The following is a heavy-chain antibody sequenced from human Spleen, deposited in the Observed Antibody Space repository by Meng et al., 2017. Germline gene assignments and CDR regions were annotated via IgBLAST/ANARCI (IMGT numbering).Heavy chain of an antibody. CDR2: IYFGYYPGDSGI. V-gene: IGHV5-51*01. J-gene: IGHJ4*02. Sequence: KVSCKGFGYNFRNYWIGWVRQMPGKGLEWMGIIYFGYYPGDSGIRYSPSFQGQVTFSADKSISTAYLQWSSLKASDTAIYYCARARYSSSWSEGVDYWGQGTLVTVSS. CDR3: ARARYSSSWSEGVDY. D-gene: IGHD6-13*01. CDR1: GYNFRNYW.